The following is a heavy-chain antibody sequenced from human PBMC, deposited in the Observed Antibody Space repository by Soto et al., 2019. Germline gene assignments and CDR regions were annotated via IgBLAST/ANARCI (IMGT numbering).Heavy chain of an antibody. CDR1: GDSVSSNSAA. CDR3: ARAERGTRDFWTRHLDYGFDF. CDR2: TYYRSKWYN. J-gene: IGHJ6*02. Sequence: TLSLTCAISGDSVSSNSAAWNWIRQSPSRGLEWLGRTYYRSKWYNDYAESVKSRITINPDTSKNQFSLQLNSVTPEDTAVYYCARAERGTRDFWTRHLDYGFDFWGQGTPVTVSS. V-gene: IGHV6-1*01. D-gene: IGHD3-3*01.